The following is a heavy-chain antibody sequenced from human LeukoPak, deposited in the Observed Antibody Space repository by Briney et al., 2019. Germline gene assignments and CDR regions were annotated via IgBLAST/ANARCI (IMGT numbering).Heavy chain of an antibody. D-gene: IGHD1-1*01. J-gene: IGHJ4*02. CDR1: GFTFDDYG. Sequence: GGSLRLSCAASGFTFDDYGMSWVRQAPGKGLEWVSGINWNGGSTGYADSVKGRFTISRDNAKNSLYLQMNSLRAEDTALYYCARAGQYNWNDEKDYWGQGTLVTVSS. CDR2: INWNGGST. CDR3: ARAGQYNWNDEKDY. V-gene: IGHV3-20*04.